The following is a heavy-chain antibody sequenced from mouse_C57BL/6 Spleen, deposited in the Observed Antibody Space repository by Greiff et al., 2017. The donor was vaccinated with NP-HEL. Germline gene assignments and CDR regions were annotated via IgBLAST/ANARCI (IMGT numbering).Heavy chain of an antibody. CDR3: ARSERQLRLLVY. CDR2: INPGSGGT. D-gene: IGHD3-2*02. J-gene: IGHJ3*01. CDR1: GYAFTNYL. Sequence: VQGVESGAELVRPGTSVKVSCKASGYAFTNYLIEWVKQRPGQGLEWIGVINPGSGGTNYNEKFKGKATLTADKSSSTAYMQLSSLTSEDSAVYFCARSERQLRLLVYWGQGTLVTVSA. V-gene: IGHV1-54*01.